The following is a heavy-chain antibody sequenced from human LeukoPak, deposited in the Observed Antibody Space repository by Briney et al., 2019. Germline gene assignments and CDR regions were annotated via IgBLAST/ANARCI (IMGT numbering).Heavy chain of an antibody. D-gene: IGHD3-9*01. V-gene: IGHV4-59*08. J-gene: IGHJ3*02. CDR2: IYYSGST. Sequence: SETLSLTCTVSGGSISSYYWSWIRQPPGKGLEWIGYIYYSGSTNYNPSLKSRVTISVDTSKNQFSLKLSSVTAADTAVYYCARQITIFSNAFDIWGQGTMVTVSS. CDR1: GGSISSYY. CDR3: ARQITIFSNAFDI.